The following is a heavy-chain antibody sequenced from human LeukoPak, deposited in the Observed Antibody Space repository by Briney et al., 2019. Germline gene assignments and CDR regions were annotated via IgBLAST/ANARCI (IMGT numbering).Heavy chain of an antibody. J-gene: IGHJ5*02. CDR3: AREMAPNWFDP. V-gene: IGHV1-69*05. CDR1: GGTFSSYA. CDR2: IIPIFGTA. D-gene: IGHD5-24*01. Sequence: SVKVSCKASGGTFSSYAISWMRQAPGQGLEWMGGIIPIFGTANHAQKSQGRVTISTDESTTTAYMELSSLRSEDTAVYYCAREMAPNWFDPWGQGTLVTVSS.